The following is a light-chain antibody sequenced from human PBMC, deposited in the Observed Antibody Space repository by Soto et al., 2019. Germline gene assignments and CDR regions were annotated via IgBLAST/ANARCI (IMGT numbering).Light chain of an antibody. CDR2: EVS. CDR1: SSDVGGYNY. Sequence: QSALTQPPSASGSPGQSVTISCTGTSSDVGGYNYVSWYQQHPGKAPKLMIYEVSKRPSGVPDRFSGSKSGNTASLTVSWLQAEDEADYYVSSYAGSTSVVFGGGTKVTIL. J-gene: IGLJ2*01. V-gene: IGLV2-8*01. CDR3: SSYAGSTSVV.